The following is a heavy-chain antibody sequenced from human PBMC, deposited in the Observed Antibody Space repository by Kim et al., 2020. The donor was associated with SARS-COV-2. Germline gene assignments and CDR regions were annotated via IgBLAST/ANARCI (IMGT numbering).Heavy chain of an antibody. J-gene: IGHJ5*02. CDR3: ARAGYSSSWYGDWFDP. Sequence: SLKSRVTISVDTSKNQFSLKLSSVTAADTAVYYCARAGYSSSWYGDWFDPWGQGTLVTVSS. D-gene: IGHD6-13*01. V-gene: IGHV4-59*01.